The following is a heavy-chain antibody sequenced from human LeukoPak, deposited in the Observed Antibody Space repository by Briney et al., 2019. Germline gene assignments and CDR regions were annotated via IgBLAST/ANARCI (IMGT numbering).Heavy chain of an antibody. V-gene: IGHV4-59*08. CDR2: IYSSGST. D-gene: IGHD1-7*01. CDR3: ARHGYNWNYVFDY. CDR1: GGSITSHY. J-gene: IGHJ4*02. Sequence: SETLSLTCTVSGGSITSHYWSWIRQPPGKGLEWIGYIYSSGSTIYNPSLKSRVTISVDTPKNQFSLRLSSVTAADTAVYYCARHGYNWNYVFDYWGQGTLVTVSS.